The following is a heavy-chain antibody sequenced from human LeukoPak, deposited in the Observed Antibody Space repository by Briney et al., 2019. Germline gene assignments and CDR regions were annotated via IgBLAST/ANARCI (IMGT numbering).Heavy chain of an antibody. CDR1: GYPFTSYY. D-gene: IGHD3-22*01. Sequence: GASVKVSCKTSGYPFTSYYIHWVRQAPGQGLEWMGWINPNSGGTDYAQKFQGRVTMTRDTSISTAYMELSRLRSDDTALYYCAKHRDPSYDISGHYYWYFGLWGRGTLVTVSS. CDR3: AKHRDPSYDISGHYYWYFGL. V-gene: IGHV1-2*02. CDR2: INPNSGGT. J-gene: IGHJ2*01.